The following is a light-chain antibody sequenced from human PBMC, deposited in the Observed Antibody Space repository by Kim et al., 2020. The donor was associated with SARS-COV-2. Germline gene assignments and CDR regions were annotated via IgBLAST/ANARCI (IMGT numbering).Light chain of an antibody. V-gene: IGLV2-14*03. CDR3: SSYTGRVNFVV. CDR1: LPYIGTYTY. Sequence: SIPISFPGALPYIGTYTYVCWYPQYPGKAPKLLIYDVRTRPSGASERFSGAKSGSAASLTISGLQPEDEGVYYCSSYTGRVNFVVFGGGTKVTVL. J-gene: IGLJ2*01. CDR2: DVR.